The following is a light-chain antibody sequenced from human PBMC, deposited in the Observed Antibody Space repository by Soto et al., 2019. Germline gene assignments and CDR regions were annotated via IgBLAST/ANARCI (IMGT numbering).Light chain of an antibody. CDR1: SSDVGNYND. CDR2: EGS. Sequence: QCVLTQPASVSGSPGQSITISCTGTSSDVGNYNDVSWYQQHPGKAPKLIIYEGSKRPSGISDRFSGSKSGNTASLTISGLQAEDEADYYCCSYAGSFRYVFGSGTKVTV. V-gene: IGLV2-23*01. CDR3: CSYAGSFRYV. J-gene: IGLJ1*01.